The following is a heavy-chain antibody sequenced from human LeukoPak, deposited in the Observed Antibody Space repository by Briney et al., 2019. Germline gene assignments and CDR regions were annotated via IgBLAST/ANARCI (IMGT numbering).Heavy chain of an antibody. CDR3: ARQWLVSPLFDY. J-gene: IGHJ4*02. V-gene: IGHV4-34*01. D-gene: IGHD6-19*01. CDR2: INHSGST. Sequence: SEPLSLTCAVYGGSFSGYYWSWIRQPPGKGLEWIGEINHSGSTNYNPSLRSRVTVSVHTSKNQLSLKLSSVTAADTAVYYCARQWLVSPLFDYWGQGTLVTVSS. CDR1: GGSFSGYY.